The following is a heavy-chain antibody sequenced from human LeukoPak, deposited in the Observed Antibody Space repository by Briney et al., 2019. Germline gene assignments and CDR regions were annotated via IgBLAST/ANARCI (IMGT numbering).Heavy chain of an antibody. J-gene: IGHJ4*02. Sequence: SETLSLTCTVSGGSISSGGYYWSWIRQHPGKGLEWIGYIYYSGSTYYNPSLKSRVTISVDTSKNQFSLKLSSVTAADTAVYYCARSSLRSPIVAFDYWGQGTLVTVSS. CDR1: GGSISSGGYY. CDR2: IYYSGST. D-gene: IGHD4-17*01. V-gene: IGHV4-31*03. CDR3: ARSSLRSPIVAFDY.